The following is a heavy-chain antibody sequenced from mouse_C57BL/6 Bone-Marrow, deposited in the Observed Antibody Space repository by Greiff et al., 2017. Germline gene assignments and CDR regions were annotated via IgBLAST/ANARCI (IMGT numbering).Heavy chain of an antibody. CDR3: ARRRAFYYGNFYYAMDY. V-gene: IGHV1-81*01. Sequence: VQLQQSGAELARPGASVKLSCKASGYTFTSYGISWVKQRTGQGLEWIGEIYPRSGNTYYNEKFKGKATLTADKSSSTAYMELRSLTSEDSAVYFCARRRAFYYGNFYYAMDYWGQGTSVTVSS. CDR2: IYPRSGNT. J-gene: IGHJ4*01. CDR1: GYTFTSYG. D-gene: IGHD2-1*01.